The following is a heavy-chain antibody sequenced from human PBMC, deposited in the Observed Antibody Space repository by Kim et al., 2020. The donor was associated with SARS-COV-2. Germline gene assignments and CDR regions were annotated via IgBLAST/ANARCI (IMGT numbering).Heavy chain of an antibody. CDR3: ARGYYRSGYLYYFDY. J-gene: IGHJ4*02. D-gene: IGHD6-19*01. CDR2: INIGDGIA. Sequence: ASVKVSCKASGYPFTNYAIHWVRQAPGQRLEWMGWINIGDGIAKYSQKFQGRVTITRDTSASTAHMELSSLRSEDTAVYYCARGYYRSGYLYYFDYWGQGTLVTVSS. V-gene: IGHV1-3*04. CDR1: GYPFTNYA.